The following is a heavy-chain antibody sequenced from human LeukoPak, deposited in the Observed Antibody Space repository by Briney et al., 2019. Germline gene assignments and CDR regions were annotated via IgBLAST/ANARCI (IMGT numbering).Heavy chain of an antibody. Sequence: PGGSLRLSCAASGFTFSSYSMNWVRQAPGKGLEWVSSISSSSSYIYYADSVKGRFTISRDNAKNSLYLQMNSLRAEDTAVYYCARDRGVGYSNIDYMDVWGKGTTVTVSS. CDR2: ISSSSSYI. CDR1: GFTFSSYS. V-gene: IGHV3-21*01. J-gene: IGHJ6*03. CDR3: ARDRGVGYSNIDYMDV. D-gene: IGHD4-11*01.